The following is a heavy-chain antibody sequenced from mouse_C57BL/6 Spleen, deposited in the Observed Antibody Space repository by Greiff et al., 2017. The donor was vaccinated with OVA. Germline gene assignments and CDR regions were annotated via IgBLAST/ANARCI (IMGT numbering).Heavy chain of an antibody. CDR2: SRNKANDYTT. V-gene: IGHV7-1*01. D-gene: IGHD4-1*02. J-gene: IGHJ1*03. Sequence: EVMLVESGGGLVQSGRSLRLSCATSGFTFSDFYMEWVRQAPGKGLEWIAASRNKANDYTTEYSASVKGRFIVSRDTSQSILYLQMNALRAEDTAIYYCAREANWEGYFDVWGTGTTVTVSS. CDR3: AREANWEGYFDV. CDR1: GFTFSDFY.